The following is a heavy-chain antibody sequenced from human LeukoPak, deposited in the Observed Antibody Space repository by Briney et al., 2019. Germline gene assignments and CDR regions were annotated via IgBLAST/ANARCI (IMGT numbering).Heavy chain of an antibody. Sequence: SETLSLTCIVSGGSISSISSNNYHWGWIRQPPGKGLEWIGYIYYSGSTNYNPSLKSRVTISVDTSKNQFSLKLSSVTAADTAVYYCARGYSSGWYFDYWGQGTLVTVSS. CDR1: GGSISSISSNNYH. CDR2: IYYSGST. J-gene: IGHJ4*02. V-gene: IGHV4-61*05. CDR3: ARGYSSGWYFDY. D-gene: IGHD6-19*01.